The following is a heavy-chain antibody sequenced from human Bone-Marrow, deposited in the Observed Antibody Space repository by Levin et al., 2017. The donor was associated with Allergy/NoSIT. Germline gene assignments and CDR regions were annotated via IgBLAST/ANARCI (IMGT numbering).Heavy chain of an antibody. D-gene: IGHD6-19*01. CDR3: ARDSSGWYARDGFDM. J-gene: IGHJ3*02. Sequence: ETLSLTCEVSGFTFSSYWMSWVRQAPGKGLEWVANIKQDGSEKNYVDSVKGRFTISRDNAKNSLYLQMNSLRAEDTAVYYCARDSSGWYARDGFDMWGQGTMVTVSS. V-gene: IGHV3-7*01. CDR2: IKQDGSEK. CDR1: GFTFSSYW.